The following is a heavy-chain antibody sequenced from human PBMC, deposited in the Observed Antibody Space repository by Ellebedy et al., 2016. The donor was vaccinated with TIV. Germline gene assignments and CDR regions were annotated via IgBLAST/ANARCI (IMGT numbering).Heavy chain of an antibody. D-gene: IGHD5-18*01. CDR1: GFTFSSYA. J-gene: IGHJ4*02. Sequence: GESLKISCAASGFTFSSYAMSWVRQVPGKGLEWVSAISGSGGSTNYADSVKGRFTISRDNSKNTLYLQMNSLRAEDTAVYYCASYVDTTMVFDYWGQGTLVTVSS. V-gene: IGHV3-23*01. CDR2: ISGSGGST. CDR3: ASYVDTTMVFDY.